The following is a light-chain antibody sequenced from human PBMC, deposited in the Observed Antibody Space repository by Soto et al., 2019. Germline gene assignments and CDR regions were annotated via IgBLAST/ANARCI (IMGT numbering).Light chain of an antibody. V-gene: IGKV1-39*01. CDR1: QSISSY. J-gene: IGKJ5*01. Sequence: DIQMTQSPSSLSASVGDRVTITCRVSQSISSYLNWYQQKPGKAPKLLIYAASSLQSGVPSRFSGSGSGTDFTLTISSLQPEDFATYYCQQSYSTPQITFGQGTRLET. CDR3: QQSYSTPQIT. CDR2: AAS.